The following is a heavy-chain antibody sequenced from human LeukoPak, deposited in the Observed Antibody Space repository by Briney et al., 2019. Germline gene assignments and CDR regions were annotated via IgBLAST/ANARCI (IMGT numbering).Heavy chain of an antibody. V-gene: IGHV3-48*03. CDR1: GFTFSSYE. CDR2: ISSSGSTI. J-gene: IGHJ6*02. D-gene: IGHD5-18*01. CDR3: ARGGYSYGRYYYYGMDV. Sequence: PGGSLRLSWAASGFTFSSYEMNWVRQAPVKGLEWVSYISSSGSTIYYADSGKGRFTISRDNAKNSLYLQMNCLRAEDTAVYYCARGGYSYGRYYYYGMDVWGQGTTVTVSS.